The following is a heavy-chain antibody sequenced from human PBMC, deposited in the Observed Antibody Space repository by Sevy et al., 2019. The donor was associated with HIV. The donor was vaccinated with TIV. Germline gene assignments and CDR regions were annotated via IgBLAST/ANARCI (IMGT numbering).Heavy chain of an antibody. CDR3: ARESGSNWYFDL. CDR2: IFSDANIK. V-gene: IGHV3-33*01. Sequence: GGFLRLSCAASGFTFSNYGMHWVRQAPGKGLEWVGAIFSDANIKYYVDSVKGRFAISRDNSKNTVYLQMNSLGAEDTAVYSCARESGSNWYFDLWGRGTPVTVSS. D-gene: IGHD1-26*01. CDR1: GFTFSNYG. J-gene: IGHJ2*01.